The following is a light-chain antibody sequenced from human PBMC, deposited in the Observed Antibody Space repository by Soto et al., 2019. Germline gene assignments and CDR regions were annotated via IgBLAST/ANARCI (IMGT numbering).Light chain of an antibody. V-gene: IGKV1-39*01. CDR1: QSISTF. J-gene: IGKJ1*01. CDR3: QQSYSPLWT. Sequence: DIQMTQSPSSLSASVGDRVTITCRASQSISTFLGWYQQKPGKAPKLLIYAASSLQSGVPSRFSGSGSGTDFTLTISSLQPEDFATYYCQQSYSPLWTFGQGTKVEIK. CDR2: AAS.